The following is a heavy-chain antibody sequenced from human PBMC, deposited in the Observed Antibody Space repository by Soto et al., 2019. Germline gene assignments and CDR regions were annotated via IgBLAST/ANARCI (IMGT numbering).Heavy chain of an antibody. CDR1: GFTFSGYA. J-gene: IGHJ6*02. Sequence: VGSLRLSCAASGFTFSGYAMTWVRQAPGKGLEWVSGISGSGANIYYADSVKGRFTISRDNSKNTLYLQMNSLRAEDTAVYSCARRTSYGSGSYMYYYYGLDVWGQGTTVTVSS. D-gene: IGHD3-10*01. V-gene: IGHV3-23*01. CDR3: ARRTSYGSGSYMYYYYGLDV. CDR2: ISGSGANI.